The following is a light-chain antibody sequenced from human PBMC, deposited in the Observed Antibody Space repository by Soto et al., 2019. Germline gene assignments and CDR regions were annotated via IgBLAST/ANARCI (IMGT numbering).Light chain of an antibody. CDR2: DVS. CDR3: SSYTSDNTYV. CDR1: SSDVGAYNY. Sequence: QSALTQPASVSGSPGQWITISCSGTSSDVGAYNYVSWYQQHPGKAPRVMIYDVSNRPSGVSNRFSGSKSGNTATLTISGLQAEDEADYYCSSYTSDNTYVFATGTKVTVL. V-gene: IGLV2-14*01. J-gene: IGLJ1*01.